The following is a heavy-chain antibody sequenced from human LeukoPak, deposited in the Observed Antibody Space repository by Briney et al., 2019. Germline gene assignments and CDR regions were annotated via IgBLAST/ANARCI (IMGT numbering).Heavy chain of an antibody. D-gene: IGHD3-10*01. CDR1: GYSFTNYW. CDR3: ARLRTMVRDNWFDP. V-gene: IGHV5-51*01. Sequence: GESLKISCKVSGYSFTNYWIGWVRQMPGKGLEWMGIIYPGDSDTRYSPSFQGQVTISADKSISTAYLQWSSLKASDTAMYYCARLRTMVRDNWFDPWGQGTLVTVSS. CDR2: IYPGDSDT. J-gene: IGHJ5*02.